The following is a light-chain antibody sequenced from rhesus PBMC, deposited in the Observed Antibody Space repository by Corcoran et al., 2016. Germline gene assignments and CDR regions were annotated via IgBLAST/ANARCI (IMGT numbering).Light chain of an antibody. CDR2: DVS. Sequence: DIVMTQTPLSLPVTPGEPASISCRSSQSLLDSYDGYTFLDWYLQKPGQSPQLLVSDVSSRASGVPERFSGSGADTDFTLKISRVEAEDVGVYYCMQSLEFPLTFGGGTKVEI. CDR1: QSLLDSYDGYTF. CDR3: MQSLEFPLT. V-gene: IGKV2-104*02. J-gene: IGKJ4*01.